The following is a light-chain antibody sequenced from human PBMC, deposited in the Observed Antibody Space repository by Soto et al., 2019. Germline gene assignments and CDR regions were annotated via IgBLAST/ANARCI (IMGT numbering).Light chain of an antibody. J-gene: IGLJ2*01. Sequence: QSALTQPPSASGSPGQSVTISCTGTSSDAGGYKYVSWYQQHPGKAPKVMIYEVSKRPSGVPDRFSGSKSGNTASLTVSGLQAEDEADYYCSSYVGSSNCVVFGGGTKLTVL. V-gene: IGLV2-8*01. CDR3: SSYVGSSNCVV. CDR2: EVS. CDR1: SSDAGGYKY.